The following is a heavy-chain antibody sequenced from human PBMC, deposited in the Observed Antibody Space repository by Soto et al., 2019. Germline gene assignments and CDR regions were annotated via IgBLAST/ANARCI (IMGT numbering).Heavy chain of an antibody. CDR2: IWYDGSNK. J-gene: IGHJ4*02. CDR1: GFTFSSYG. Sequence: GFPRLSCAASGFTFSSYGMHWVRQAPGKGLEWVAVIWYDGSNKYYADSVKGRFTISRDNSKNTLYLQMNSLRAEDTAVYYCARGQLQLDYYFDDWGQGTEVTVSS. CDR3: ARGQLQLDYYFDD. D-gene: IGHD4-4*01. V-gene: IGHV3-33*01.